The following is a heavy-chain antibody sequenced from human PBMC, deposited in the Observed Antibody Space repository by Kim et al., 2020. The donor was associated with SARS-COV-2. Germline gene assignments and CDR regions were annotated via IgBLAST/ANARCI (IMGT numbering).Heavy chain of an antibody. CDR3: ARDGYGEFDLDH. CDR2: IYYNGRI. CDR1: DASISSYY. V-gene: IGHV4-59*01. J-gene: IGHJ4*02. D-gene: IGHD5-18*01. Sequence: SETLSLTCTVSDASISSYYWSWIRQPPGKGLEWIAYIYYNGRIKYNPSLSSRVIVSVDMSKNHFSLKINSLTVADTAVYYCARDGYGEFDLDHWGPGTLV.